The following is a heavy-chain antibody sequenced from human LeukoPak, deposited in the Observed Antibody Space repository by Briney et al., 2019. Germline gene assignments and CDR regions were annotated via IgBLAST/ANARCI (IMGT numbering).Heavy chain of an antibody. CDR2: INHSGST. J-gene: IGHJ4*02. V-gene: IGHV4-34*01. Sequence: SETLSLTCAVYGGSFSGYYWSWIRQPPGKGLEWIGEINHSGSTNYNPSLKSRVTISVDTSKNQFSLKLSSVAAADTAVYYCARVGGSGYFDYWGQGTLVTVSS. CDR3: ARVGGSGYFDY. CDR1: GGSFSGYY. D-gene: IGHD1-26*01.